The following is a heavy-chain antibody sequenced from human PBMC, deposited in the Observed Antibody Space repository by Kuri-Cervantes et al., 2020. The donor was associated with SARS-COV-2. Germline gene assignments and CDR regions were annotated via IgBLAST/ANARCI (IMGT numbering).Heavy chain of an antibody. CDR2: ISGSGGST. J-gene: IGHJ4*02. CDR1: GTTVSSYV. Sequence: GESLKSSEASSGTTVSSYVMSGVRQAPGKGVEWVSAISGSGGSTYYADSVKGRFTISRENSKNTLYLQMNSLRAEDTAVYYCAKCSDIAAAGQTDYWGQGTLVTVSS. V-gene: IGHV3-23*01. CDR3: AKCSDIAAAGQTDY. D-gene: IGHD6-13*01.